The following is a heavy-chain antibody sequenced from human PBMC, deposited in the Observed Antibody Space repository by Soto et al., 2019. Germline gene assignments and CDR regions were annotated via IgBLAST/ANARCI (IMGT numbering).Heavy chain of an antibody. CDR1: GGTFSSYT. Sequence: QVQLVQSGAEVKKPGSSVKVSCKASGGTFSSYTISWVRQAPGQGLEWMGRIIPILGIANYAQKFQGRVTMTADKSTSTAYMEMSGLRSVDTAVDYCAREGEYTDYLGQGTLVTVSA. CDR2: IIPILGIA. V-gene: IGHV1-69*08. J-gene: IGHJ4*02. CDR3: AREGEYTDY. D-gene: IGHD4-17*01.